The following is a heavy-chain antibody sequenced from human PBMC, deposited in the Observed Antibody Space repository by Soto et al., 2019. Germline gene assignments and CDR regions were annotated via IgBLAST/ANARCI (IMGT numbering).Heavy chain of an antibody. CDR3: TRAAWFPYLSFY. J-gene: IGHJ4*02. Sequence: PGGSLRLSFAPSGLTFSRFELHWARQAPGKGLEWISYISSSGSTAYYASSVEGRFTISRDNANNSVYLQMDSLRAEDTALYYCTRAAWFPYLSFYWGQGALVTVSS. CDR2: ISSSGSTA. CDR1: GLTFSRFE. V-gene: IGHV3-48*03. D-gene: IGHD3-10*01.